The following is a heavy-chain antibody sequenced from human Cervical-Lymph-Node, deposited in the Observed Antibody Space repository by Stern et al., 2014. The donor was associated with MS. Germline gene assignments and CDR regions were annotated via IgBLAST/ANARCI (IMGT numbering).Heavy chain of an antibody. J-gene: IGHJ4*02. CDR2: IDWGDDK. CDR1: GFSLSTSGMR. V-gene: IGHV2-70*04. Sequence: QVTLRESGPALVKPTQTLTLTCTFSGFSLSTSGMRVSWIRQPPGKALEWLGRIDWGDDKFYSTSLKTRLTISKDASKSQVVLTMTNMDPVDTATYYCARSPPYYEFWNDYYYFDYWGQGTLVAVSS. CDR3: ARSPPYYEFWNDYYYFDY. D-gene: IGHD3-3*01.